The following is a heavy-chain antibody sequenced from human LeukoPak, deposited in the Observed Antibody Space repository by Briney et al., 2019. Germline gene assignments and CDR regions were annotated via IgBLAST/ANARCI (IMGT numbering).Heavy chain of an antibody. Sequence: QPGGSLRLSCAASGFTFSSYAMHWVRQAPGKGLEWVAVISYDGSNKYYADSVKGRFTISRDNSKNTLYLQMNSLRAEDTAVYYCARATTVVTQAPVDYWGQGTLVTVSS. J-gene: IGHJ4*02. V-gene: IGHV3-30*04. CDR3: ARATTVVTQAPVDY. CDR2: ISYDGSNK. D-gene: IGHD4-23*01. CDR1: GFTFSSYA.